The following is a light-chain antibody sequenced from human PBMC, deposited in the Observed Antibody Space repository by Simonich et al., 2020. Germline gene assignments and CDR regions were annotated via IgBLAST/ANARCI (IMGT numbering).Light chain of an antibody. V-gene: IGLV2-14*03. J-gene: IGLJ3*02. CDR1: RRDVGGYNF. Sequence: QSALTQPPPVSGSPGQSITISGTGTRRDVGGYNFVSWYQNPPGKAPKPMIYYDSKRPSGVSNRFSGSKSGNTASLTISGLQAEDEADYYCSSYTSSSTWVFGGGTKLTVL. CDR3: SSYTSSSTWV. CDR2: YDS.